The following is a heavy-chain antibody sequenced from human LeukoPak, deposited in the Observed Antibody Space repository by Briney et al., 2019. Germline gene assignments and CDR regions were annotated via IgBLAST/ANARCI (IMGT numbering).Heavy chain of an antibody. J-gene: IGHJ4*02. CDR1: GFILSNYA. V-gene: IGHV3-30-3*01. CDR3: AKGLPLWFGEL. Sequence: GGSLRLSCAASGFILSNYAIHRVRQAPGKGLEWVAVISHHGTIKYYADSVKGRFTISRDNSKNTLYLQMNSLRAEDTAVYYCAKGLPLWFGELGGRGTLVTVSS. CDR2: ISHHGTIK. D-gene: IGHD3-10*01.